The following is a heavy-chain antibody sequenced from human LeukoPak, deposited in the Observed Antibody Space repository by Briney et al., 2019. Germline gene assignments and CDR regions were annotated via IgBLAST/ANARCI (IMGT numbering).Heavy chain of an antibody. D-gene: IGHD2-15*01. Sequence: SETLSLPCSLRRDSISRYYGRGLRHPGGEGLECCGRIYSSGSTIYNASLKGRVNISIDMSKKQFSLELNCVTAADPPVYCCARSYCSGGSCINWFDPWGLGTLVTVSS. CDR3: ARSYCSGGSCINWFDP. CDR2: IYSSGST. CDR1: RDSISRYY. J-gene: IGHJ5*02. V-gene: IGHV4-4*07.